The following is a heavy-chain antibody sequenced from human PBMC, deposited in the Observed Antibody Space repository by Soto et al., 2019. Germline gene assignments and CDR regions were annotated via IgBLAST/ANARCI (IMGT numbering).Heavy chain of an antibody. D-gene: IGHD1-7*01. CDR3: ARSDNRNSLYGVDV. J-gene: IGHJ6*02. Sequence: SETLSLTCTVSCDSGGSCHWSWVRQPPGKGLEWIGFMFSRGSAHYNPSLKSQVAISSDESKNHVTLELTSVTAEDTAVYYCARSDNRNSLYGVDVWGQGPAVTVSS. V-gene: IGHV4-59*02. CDR1: CDSGGSCH. CDR2: MFSRGSA.